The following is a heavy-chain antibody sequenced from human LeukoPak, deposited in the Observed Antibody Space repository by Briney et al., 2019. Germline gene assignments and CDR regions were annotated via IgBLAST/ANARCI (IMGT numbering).Heavy chain of an antibody. CDR2: ISGSGGST. D-gene: IGHD6-19*01. V-gene: IGHV3-23*01. Sequence: GGSLRLSCAASGFTFSSYAMSWVRQAPGKGLEWVSAISGSGGSTYYADSVKGRFTISRDNSKNTLYLQMNSLRAEDTATYYCAKLPWGNGFFYWGQGTLVTVSS. CDR1: GFTFSSYA. J-gene: IGHJ4*02. CDR3: AKLPWGNGFFY.